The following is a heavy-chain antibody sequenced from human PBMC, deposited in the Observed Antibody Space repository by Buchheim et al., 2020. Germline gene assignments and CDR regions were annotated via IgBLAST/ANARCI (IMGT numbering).Heavy chain of an antibody. V-gene: IGHV3-7*01. Sequence: EVQLVESGGGLVQPGGSLRLSCAASGFTFNRYWMTWVRQAPGKGLEWVANIKQDGSEKYYVDSVKGRFTISRDNAKNSLYLQMNSLRAEDTAVYYCARETEYSSSWPMRDYWGQGTL. CDR3: ARETEYSSSWPMRDY. D-gene: IGHD6-13*01. CDR2: IKQDGSEK. J-gene: IGHJ4*02. CDR1: GFTFNRYW.